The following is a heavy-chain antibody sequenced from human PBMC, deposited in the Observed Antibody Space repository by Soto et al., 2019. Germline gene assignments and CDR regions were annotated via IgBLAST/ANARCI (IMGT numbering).Heavy chain of an antibody. CDR2: IIPIFGTA. D-gene: IGHD5-18*01. Sequence: QVQLVQSGAEVKKPGSSVKVSCKASGGTFSSYAISWVRQAPGQGLEWMGGIIPIFGTANYAQKFQGRVTITGDESTSTAYRDLTSRRCEDRAVFYCAITPSYSYGDFDNWGKGPLVTVSS. CDR3: AITPSYSYGDFDN. V-gene: IGHV1-69*12. CDR1: GGTFSSYA. J-gene: IGHJ4*02.